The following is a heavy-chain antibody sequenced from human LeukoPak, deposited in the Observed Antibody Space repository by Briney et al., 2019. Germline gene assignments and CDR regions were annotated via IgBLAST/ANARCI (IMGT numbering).Heavy chain of an antibody. CDR3: ATGPYYYDSSGTDY. D-gene: IGHD3-22*01. V-gene: IGHV3-23*01. CDR2: ISGSGGST. J-gene: IGHJ4*02. CDR1: GFTFSSYA. Sequence: PGGSLRLSCAASGFTFSSYAMSWVRQASGKGLEWVSAISGSGGSTYYADSVKGRFTISRDNSKNTLYLQMNSLRAEDTAVYYCATGPYYYDSSGTDYWGQGTLVTVSS.